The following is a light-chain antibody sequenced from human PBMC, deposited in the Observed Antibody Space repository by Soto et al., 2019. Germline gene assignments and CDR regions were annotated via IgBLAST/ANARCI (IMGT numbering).Light chain of an antibody. CDR1: QSVSSY. CDR2: GAS. V-gene: IGKV3-20*01. J-gene: IGKJ4*02. Sequence: EIVLTPSPATLSLSPGERATLSCRASQSVSSYLAWYQQKPGQAPRLLIYGASSRATGIPDRFSGSGSGTDFTLTISRLEPEDFAVYYCQQYDSSWTFGGGTEVDI. CDR3: QQYDSSWT.